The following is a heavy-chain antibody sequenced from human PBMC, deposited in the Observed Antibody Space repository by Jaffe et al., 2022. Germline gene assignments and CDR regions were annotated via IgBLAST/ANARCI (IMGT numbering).Heavy chain of an antibody. D-gene: IGHD3-22*01. V-gene: IGHV3-48*03. CDR2: ISSSGSTI. CDR1: GFTFSSYE. J-gene: IGHJ4*02. Sequence: EVQLVESGGGLVQPGGSLRLSCAASGFTFSSYEMNWVRQAPGKGLEWVSYISSSGSTIYYADSVKGRFTISRDNAKNSLYLQMNSLRAEDTAVYYCARRSYYYDSSGFDYWGQGTLVTVSS. CDR3: ARRSYYYDSSGFDY.